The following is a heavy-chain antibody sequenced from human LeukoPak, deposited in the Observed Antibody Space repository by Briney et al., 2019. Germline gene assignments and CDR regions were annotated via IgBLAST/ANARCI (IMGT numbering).Heavy chain of an antibody. CDR3: ASVEFRLGSGCYKDYSMDV. D-gene: IGHD6-19*01. CDR2: INPNSGGT. CDR1: GYTFTGYY. J-gene: IGHJ6*03. V-gene: IGHV1-2*02. Sequence: GASVKVSCKASGYTFTGYYIHWVRQAPGQGLEWMGWINPNSGGTNYALKFQDRVTMTRDTSISTAYMELSSLRSEDTAVYYCASVEFRLGSGCYKDYSMDVWGKGTTVTISS.